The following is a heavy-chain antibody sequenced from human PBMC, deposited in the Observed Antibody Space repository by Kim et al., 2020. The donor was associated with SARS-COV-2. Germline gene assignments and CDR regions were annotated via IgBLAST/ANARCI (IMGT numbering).Heavy chain of an antibody. CDR1: GYSFTSYW. CDR2: IYPGDSDT. CDR3: ARNAYYDILTGYYIPFDP. Sequence: GESLKIPCKGSGYSFTSYWIGWVRQMPGKGLEWMGIIYPGDSDTRYSPSFQGQVTISADKSISTAYLQWRSLKASDTAMYYCARNAYYDILTGYYIPFDPWGQGTLVTVSS. D-gene: IGHD3-9*01. V-gene: IGHV5-51*01. J-gene: IGHJ5*02.